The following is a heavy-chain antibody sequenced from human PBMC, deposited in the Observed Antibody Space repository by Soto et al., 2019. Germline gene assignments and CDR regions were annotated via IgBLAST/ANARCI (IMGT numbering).Heavy chain of an antibody. CDR1: WDSVSSNSAA. J-gene: IGHJ4*02. D-gene: IGHD6-13*01. CDR3: TRASYSSRWYWYFDY. V-gene: IGHV6-1*01. CDR2: TYYRSKWYH. Sequence: SQTLSLTCAISWDSVSSNSAAWNWIRPSPSRGLEWLGRTYYRSKWYHDYALSVKSRISINPDTSKNQISLQLNSVTPEDTAVYYCTRASYSSRWYWYFDYWGQGSLVTVSS.